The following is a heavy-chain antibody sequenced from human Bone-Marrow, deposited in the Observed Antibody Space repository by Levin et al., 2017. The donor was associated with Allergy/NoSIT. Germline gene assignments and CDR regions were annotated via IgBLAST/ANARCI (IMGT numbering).Heavy chain of an antibody. CDR3: AHTLGSPPLIWFEP. Sequence: VSGPTLVKPTETLTLTCTFSGFSLSTTGVGVGWIRQSPGKALEWLALIYWDDNKWYSPSLKNRVTTTKDTSKNQVVLRMTNMDPVDTATYYCAHTLGSPPLIWFEPWGQGTLVTVSS. D-gene: IGHD3-10*01. CDR2: IYWDDNK. J-gene: IGHJ5*02. CDR1: GFSLSTTGVG. V-gene: IGHV2-5*02.